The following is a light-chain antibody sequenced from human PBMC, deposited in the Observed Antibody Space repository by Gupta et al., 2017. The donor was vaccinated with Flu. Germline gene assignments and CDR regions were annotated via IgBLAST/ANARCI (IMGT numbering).Light chain of an antibody. Sequence: DIQMTQSPSSLSAYVGDRVTITCQASEDITTYLNWYQQRPGKAPKLLIYDAFNLKTGVPSRFSGSGSGTDFIFTISNLQSEDIATYYCQQYDQLPVTFGGGTKVEIK. CDR1: EDITTY. V-gene: IGKV1-33*01. CDR2: DAF. CDR3: QQYDQLPVT. J-gene: IGKJ4*01.